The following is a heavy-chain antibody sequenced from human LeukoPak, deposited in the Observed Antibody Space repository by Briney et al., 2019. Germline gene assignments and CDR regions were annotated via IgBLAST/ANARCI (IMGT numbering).Heavy chain of an antibody. CDR3: ATGPTGTPPFDY. V-gene: IGHV3-30*03. Sequence: GGSLRLSCAASGFTFSSYGMHWVRQAPGKGLEWVAVISYDGSNKYYADSVKGRFTISRDNSKNTLYLQMNSLRAEDTAVYYCATGPTGTPPFDYWGQGTLVTVSS. CDR1: GFTFSSYG. CDR2: ISYDGSNK. J-gene: IGHJ4*02. D-gene: IGHD3-10*01.